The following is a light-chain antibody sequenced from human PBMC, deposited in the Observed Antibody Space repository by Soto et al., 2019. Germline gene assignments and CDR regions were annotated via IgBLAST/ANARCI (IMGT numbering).Light chain of an antibody. V-gene: IGLV1-36*01. CDR2: YDD. J-gene: IGLJ1*01. CDR3: AAWDDSLNGYV. Sequence: QAVVTQPHSVSEAPRQRVTISCSGSSSNIGNNAVNWYQQLPGKAPKLLIYYDDLLPSGVSDRFSGSKSGTSASLAISGLQSEDEADYYCAAWDDSLNGYVFGTGTKLTVL. CDR1: SSNIGNNA.